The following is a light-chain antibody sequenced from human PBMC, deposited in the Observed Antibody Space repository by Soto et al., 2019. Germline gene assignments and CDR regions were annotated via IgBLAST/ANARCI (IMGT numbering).Light chain of an antibody. J-gene: IGLJ7*01. CDR3: LTWDSSLSVAV. Sequence: QSVLTQPPSVSAAPGQKVTISCSGSSANIGNNYVSWYHQVSGTAPKVVIYDNDQRPSGIPDRFSGSKSGTSATLGITGLQTGDEADSYCLTWDSSLSVAVFGGGTQLTVL. V-gene: IGLV1-51*01. CDR2: DND. CDR1: SANIGNNY.